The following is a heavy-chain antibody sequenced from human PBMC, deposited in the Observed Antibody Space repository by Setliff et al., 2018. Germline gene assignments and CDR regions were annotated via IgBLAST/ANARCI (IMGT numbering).Heavy chain of an antibody. D-gene: IGHD2-21*01. CDR2: ISGYTRET. V-gene: IGHV1-18*01. J-gene: IGHJ4*02. Sequence: ASVKVSCKTSGFSFTSFGFSWVRQAPGQGLEWMGSISGYTRETNYAQKFQARVTMTADTSMKTVYMELRSLTSDDTAVYYCTRSRAPSVVLAADFDFWGQGTPVTVSS. CDR1: GFSFTSFG. CDR3: TRSRAPSVVLAADFDF.